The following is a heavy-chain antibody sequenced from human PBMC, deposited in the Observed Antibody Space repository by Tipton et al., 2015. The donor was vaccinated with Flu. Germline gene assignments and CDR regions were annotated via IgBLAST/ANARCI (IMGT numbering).Heavy chain of an antibody. Sequence: QLVQSGGGVVQPGRSLRLSCAASGFSFTKYSMNWVRQAPGKGLEWVSSIRRSSGDTFYADSVKGRFTISRDIAKNSLDLQMNSLRVEDTAVYFCARDYAPAYYYDNSAYAYFDFWGLGTLVTVSS. D-gene: IGHD3-22*01. CDR2: IRRSSGDT. J-gene: IGHJ4*02. CDR1: GFSFTKYS. CDR3: ARDYAPAYYYDNSAYAYFDF. V-gene: IGHV3-21*06.